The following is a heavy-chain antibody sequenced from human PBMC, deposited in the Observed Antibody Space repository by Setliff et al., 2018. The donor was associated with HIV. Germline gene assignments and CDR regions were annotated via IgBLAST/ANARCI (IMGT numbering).Heavy chain of an antibody. CDR3: ARNPCSGGSCPDAFDI. CDR1: GYSISSGYY. CDR2: IYHSGST. J-gene: IGHJ3*02. Sequence: SETLSLTCAVSGYSISSGYYWGWIRQPPGKGLEWIGSIYHSGSTYYNPSLKSRVTISVDTSKNQFSLKLTSVTASDTAVYYCARNPCSGGSCPDAFDIWGQGTMVTVSS. V-gene: IGHV4-38-2*01. D-gene: IGHD2-15*01.